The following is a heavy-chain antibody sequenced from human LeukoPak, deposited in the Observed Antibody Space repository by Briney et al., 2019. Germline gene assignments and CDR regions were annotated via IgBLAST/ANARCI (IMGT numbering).Heavy chain of an antibody. D-gene: IGHD3-22*01. CDR3: ARDILGYDSSGYYSR. J-gene: IGHJ4*02. CDR1: GYTFTGYY. CDR2: INPNSGGT. V-gene: IGHV1-2*02. Sequence: ASVKVSCKTSGYTFTGYYMHWVRQTPGQGLKWMGWINPNSGGTNYAQKFQGRVTMTRDTSISTAYMELSRLRSDDTAVYYCARDILGYDSSGYYSRWGQGTLVTVSS.